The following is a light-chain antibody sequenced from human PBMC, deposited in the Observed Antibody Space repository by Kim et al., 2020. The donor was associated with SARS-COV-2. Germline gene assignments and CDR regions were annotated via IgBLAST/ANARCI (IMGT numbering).Light chain of an antibody. CDR3: QQYDDWPAN. Sequence: VAQGKSVTHSCTASQSVSSNLAGYQQKPGQVHRLLIYAASTRANGIPDRFSGSGSGTEFILTINSLQPEDFAIYYCQQYDDWPANFGQGTKVDI. J-gene: IGKJ1*01. CDR2: AAS. CDR1: QSVSSN. V-gene: IGKV3D-15*01.